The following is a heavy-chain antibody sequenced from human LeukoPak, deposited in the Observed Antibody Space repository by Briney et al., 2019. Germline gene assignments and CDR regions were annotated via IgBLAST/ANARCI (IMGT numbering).Heavy chain of an antibody. V-gene: IGHV3-23*01. J-gene: IGHJ4*02. CDR3: TTEPTYYYDSSGYSEFDY. D-gene: IGHD3-22*01. CDR1: GFTFSSYA. CDR2: ISGSGGST. Sequence: PGGSLRLSCAASGFTFSSYAMSWVRQAPGKGLEWVSAISGSGGSTYYADSVKGRFTISRDNSKNTLYLQMNSLRAEDTAVYYCTTEPTYYYDSSGYSEFDYWGQGTLVTVSS.